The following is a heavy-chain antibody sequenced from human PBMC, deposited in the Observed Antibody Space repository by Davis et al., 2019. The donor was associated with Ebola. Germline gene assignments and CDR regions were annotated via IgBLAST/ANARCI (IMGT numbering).Heavy chain of an antibody. CDR1: GFTFSSYG. CDR3: ASSSDFWSGYRYFYYYYGMDV. V-gene: IGHV3-33*01. Sequence: PGGSLRLSCAASGFTFSSYGMHWVRQAPGKGLEWVAVIWYDGSNKYYADSVKGRFTISRDNSKNTLYLQMNSLRAEDTAVYYCASSSDFWSGYRYFYYYYGMDVWGKGTTVTVSS. CDR2: IWYDGSNK. J-gene: IGHJ6*04. D-gene: IGHD3-3*01.